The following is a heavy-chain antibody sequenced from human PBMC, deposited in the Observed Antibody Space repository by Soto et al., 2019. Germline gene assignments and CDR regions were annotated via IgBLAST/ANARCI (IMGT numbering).Heavy chain of an antibody. D-gene: IGHD5-12*01. CDR3: ARDGGNYDVDY. J-gene: IGHJ4*02. V-gene: IGHV3-33*01. CDR1: GFTFSHCG. CDR2: IWNDGTTT. Sequence: LVVSGGGAAQPGRSLRLSCETSGFTFSHCGMHWVRQAPGKGLEWVGMIWNDGTTTHFTDSVKGRFTISRDNAKNTVYLQMNSLRDEDTAVYYCARDGGNYDVDYWGQGTLVTVSS.